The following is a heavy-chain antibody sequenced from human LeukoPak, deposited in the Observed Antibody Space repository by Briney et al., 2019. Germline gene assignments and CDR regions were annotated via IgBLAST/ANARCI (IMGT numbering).Heavy chain of an antibody. Sequence: SVKVSCKASGGTFSSYAISWVRQAPGQGLEWMGGIIPIFGTANYAQKFQGRVTTTADESTSTAYMELSSLRSEDTAVYYCARGGGVLAATSPYYYMDVWGKGTTVTVSS. CDR2: IIPIFGTA. CDR1: GGTFSSYA. V-gene: IGHV1-69*13. J-gene: IGHJ6*03. D-gene: IGHD2-2*01. CDR3: ARGGGVLAATSPYYYMDV.